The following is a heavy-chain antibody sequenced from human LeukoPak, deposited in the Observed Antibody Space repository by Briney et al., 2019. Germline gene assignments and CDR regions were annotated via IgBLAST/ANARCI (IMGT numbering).Heavy chain of an antibody. Sequence: PGGSLRLSCAASGFTFNSFGIHWVRQAPGKGLEWVAVIYYDGSNNFYSDSVKGRFTISRDNSKNTLYLQMNSLRAEDTAVYYCAREDIVVVPAAFDYWGQGTLVTVSS. J-gene: IGHJ4*02. V-gene: IGHV3-30*12. CDR2: IYYDGSNN. CDR3: AREDIVVVPAAFDY. D-gene: IGHD2-2*01. CDR1: GFTFNSFG.